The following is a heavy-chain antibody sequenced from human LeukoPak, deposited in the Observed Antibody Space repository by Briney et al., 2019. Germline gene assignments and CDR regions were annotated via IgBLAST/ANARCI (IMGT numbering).Heavy chain of an antibody. V-gene: IGHV3-9*01. CDR1: GFTFDDYA. Sequence: GRSLRLSCAASGFTFDDYAMHWVRQAPGKGLGWVSGVTWNSDTIGYADSVMGRFTISRDNAKNSLYLQMNNLRAEDTALYYCTKDISVGATPYYFDYWGQGTLVTVSS. CDR2: VTWNSDTI. D-gene: IGHD1-26*01. CDR3: TKDISVGATPYYFDY. J-gene: IGHJ4*02.